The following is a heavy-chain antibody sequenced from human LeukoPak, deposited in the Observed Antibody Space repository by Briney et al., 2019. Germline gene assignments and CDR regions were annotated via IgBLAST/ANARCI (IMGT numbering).Heavy chain of an antibody. Sequence: SETLSLTCTVSGGSISSGGYSWSWIRQPPGKGLEWIGYIYHSGSTYYNPSLKSRVTISVDRSKKQFSLKLSSVTAADTAVYYCARGSCSGGSCRPYFDYWGQGTLVTVSS. CDR1: GGSISSGGYS. J-gene: IGHJ4*02. V-gene: IGHV4-30-2*01. CDR3: ARGSCSGGSCRPYFDY. CDR2: IYHSGST. D-gene: IGHD2-15*01.